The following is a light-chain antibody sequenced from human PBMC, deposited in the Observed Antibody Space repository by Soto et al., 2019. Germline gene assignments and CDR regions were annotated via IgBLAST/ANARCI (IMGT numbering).Light chain of an antibody. CDR1: QSINSY. Sequence: DIQMTQSPSSLSASVGDRVTITCRASQSINSYLNWYQRKPGEAPNLLIYFTSYLESGVPSRFSGSGSGTDFTLTISSLQPEDFATYFCQQSYTTPWTFGRGTKVDIK. J-gene: IGKJ1*01. V-gene: IGKV1-39*01. CDR3: QQSYTTPWT. CDR2: FTS.